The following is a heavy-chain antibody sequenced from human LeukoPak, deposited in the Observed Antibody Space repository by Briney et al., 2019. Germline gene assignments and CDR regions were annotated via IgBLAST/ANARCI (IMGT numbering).Heavy chain of an antibody. J-gene: IGHJ5*02. V-gene: IGHV4-59*01. CDR1: GGSISSYY. Sequence: PSETLSLTCTVSGGSISSYYWSWIRQPPGKGLEWIGYIYYSGSANYNPSLKSRVTISVDTSKNQFSLKLSSVTAADTAVYYCARLDGYTIGYWFDPWGQGTLVTVSS. D-gene: IGHD5-24*01. CDR3: ARLDGYTIGYWFDP. CDR2: IYYSGSA.